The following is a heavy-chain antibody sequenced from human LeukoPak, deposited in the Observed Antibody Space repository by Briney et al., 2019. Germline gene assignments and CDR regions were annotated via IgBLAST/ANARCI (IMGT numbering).Heavy chain of an antibody. V-gene: IGHV3-74*01. CDR3: ARGSGSFSFDY. D-gene: IGHD1-26*01. J-gene: IGHJ4*02. CDR2: INTDGSTT. CDR1: GFTFSSYW. Sequence: GGSLRLSCAASGFTFSSYWMHWVRQAPGKGLVWVSRINTDGSTTSSADSVKGRFTISRDNAKNTLYLQMNSLRAEDTAVYYCARGSGSFSFDYWGQGTLVTVSS.